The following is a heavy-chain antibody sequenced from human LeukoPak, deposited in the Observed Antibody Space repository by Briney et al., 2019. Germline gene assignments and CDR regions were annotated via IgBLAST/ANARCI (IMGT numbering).Heavy chain of an antibody. Sequence: GGSLRLSCAASGFTFSSYGMHWVRQAPGKGLEGVAFIRYDGSNKYYADSVKGRFTISRDNSKNTLYLQMNSLSAEDTAVYYCAKDTAYYYDSSGYYWDYWGQGNLVTVSS. D-gene: IGHD3-22*01. V-gene: IGHV3-30*02. CDR3: AKDTAYYYDSSGYYWDY. CDR1: GFTFSSYG. CDR2: IRYDGSNK. J-gene: IGHJ4*02.